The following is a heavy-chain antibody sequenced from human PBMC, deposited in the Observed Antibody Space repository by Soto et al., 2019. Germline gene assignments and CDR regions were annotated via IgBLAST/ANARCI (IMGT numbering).Heavy chain of an antibody. CDR1: GYTFTSYD. CDR3: AKDRGTSIDVHRYFHYYGMDV. V-gene: IGHV1-8*01. CDR2: MNPNSGNT. D-gene: IGHD2-2*01. Sequence: ASVKVSCKASGYTFTSYDINWVRQATGQGLEWMGWMNPNSGNTGYAQKFQGRVTMTRNTSISTAYMELSSLRAEDTAVYYCAKDRGTSIDVHRYFHYYGMDVWGQGTTVTVSS. J-gene: IGHJ6*02.